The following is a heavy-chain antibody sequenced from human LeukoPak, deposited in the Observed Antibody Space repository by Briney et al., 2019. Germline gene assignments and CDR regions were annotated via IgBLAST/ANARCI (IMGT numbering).Heavy chain of an antibody. Sequence: AETLSLTCTLYAGSITSYYWSWTRQPPGKGLEWIGYIYYSGSNNYNPSLKSRVTISGDTSKNQFSLKLSSVPAADTAVYYCARFGGGGYNSAEYYFDYWGQGTLVTVSS. V-gene: IGHV4-59*01. J-gene: IGHJ4*02. CDR1: AGSITSYY. CDR2: IYYSGSN. D-gene: IGHD5-24*01. CDR3: ARFGGGGYNSAEYYFDY.